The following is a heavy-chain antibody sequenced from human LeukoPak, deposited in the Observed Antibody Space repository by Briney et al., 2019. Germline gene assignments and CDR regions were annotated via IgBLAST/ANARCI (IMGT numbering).Heavy chain of an antibody. J-gene: IGHJ5*02. CDR1: GGSVSSGSYN. D-gene: IGHD3-3*01. CDR3: AGAIFGPLNWFDP. Sequence: SDTLSLTCTVSGGSVSSGSYNWSWIRQPPGKGLEWIGYIYYSGSTNYNPSLKSRVTISVDTSKNQFSLKLSSVTAADTAVYYCAGAIFGPLNWFDPWGQGTLVTVSS. CDR2: IYYSGST. V-gene: IGHV4-61*01.